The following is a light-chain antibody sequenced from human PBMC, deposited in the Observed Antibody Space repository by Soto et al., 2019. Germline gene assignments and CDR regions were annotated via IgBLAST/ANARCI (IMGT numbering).Light chain of an antibody. Sequence: QSVLTQPASVSGSPGQSITISCTGTSSVVGGYNYVSWYQQHPDKAPRLMIYDVSNRPSGVSDRFSGSKSGDTASLTISGLQAEDEADYYCTSFTSGHTYVFGTGTKVTVL. V-gene: IGLV2-14*03. CDR2: DVS. CDR1: SSVVGGYNY. CDR3: TSFTSGHTYV. J-gene: IGLJ1*01.